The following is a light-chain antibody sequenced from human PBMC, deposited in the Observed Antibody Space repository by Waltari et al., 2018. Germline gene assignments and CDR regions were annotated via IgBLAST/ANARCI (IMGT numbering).Light chain of an antibody. CDR1: STDLASYNL. J-gene: IGLJ1*01. CDR2: EPT. V-gene: IGLV2-23*01. CDR3: CSYTGSSTSYG. Sequence: QSALSQPASVSGSPGQSLTITCTGASTDLASYNLVAWYQHHPNRAPKLIIHEPTKRPSGISHRFSGAKSGATASLRISGLQADDEADYYCCSYTGSSTSYGCGGGTKVTVL.